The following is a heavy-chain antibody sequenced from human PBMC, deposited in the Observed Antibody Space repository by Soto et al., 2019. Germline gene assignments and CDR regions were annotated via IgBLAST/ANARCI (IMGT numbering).Heavy chain of an antibody. CDR3: VKDERVAYDFWSGYYPD. D-gene: IGHD3-3*01. J-gene: IGHJ4*02. CDR1: GFTFSSYA. V-gene: IGHV3-64D*06. CDR2: ISSNGGST. Sequence: GGSLRLSCSASGFTFSSYAMHWVRQAPGKGLEYVSAISSNGGSTYYADSVKGRFTISRDNSKNTLYLQMSSLRAEDTAVYYCVKDERVAYDFWSGYYPDCGQGTLVTVSS.